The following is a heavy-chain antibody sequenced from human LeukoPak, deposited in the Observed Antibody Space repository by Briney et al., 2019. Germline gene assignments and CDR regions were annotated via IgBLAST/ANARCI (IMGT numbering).Heavy chain of an antibody. Sequence: GASVKVSCKASRDTFSRDTISWVRQAPGQGLEWLGGIIPLLAIANYAQKFQGRVTITTDESTSTAYMELSSLRSEDTAVYYCARVVVVAGVLDAFDTWGQGTKVTVSS. CDR3: ARVVVVAGVLDAFDT. CDR2: IIPLLAIA. J-gene: IGHJ3*02. D-gene: IGHD2-15*01. CDR1: RDTFSRDT. V-gene: IGHV1-69*05.